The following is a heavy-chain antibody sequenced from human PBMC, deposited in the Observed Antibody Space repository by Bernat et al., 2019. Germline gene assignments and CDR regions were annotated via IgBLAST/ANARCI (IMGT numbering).Heavy chain of an antibody. CDR3: ARGVYCSGGSCYSPGFDY. CDR2: INSDGSST. CDR1: GFTFSSYW. J-gene: IGHJ4*02. V-gene: IGHV3-74*01. Sequence: EVQLVESGGGLVQPGGSLRLSCAASGFTFSSYWMHWVRQAPGKGLVWVSRINSDGSSTSYADSVKGRFTISRANAKNTLYLQMNSLRAEDTAVYYCARGVYCSGGSCYSPGFDYWGQGTLVTVSS. D-gene: IGHD2-15*01.